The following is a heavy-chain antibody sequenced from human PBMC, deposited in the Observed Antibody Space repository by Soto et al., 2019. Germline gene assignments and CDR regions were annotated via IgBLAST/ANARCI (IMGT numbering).Heavy chain of an antibody. CDR1: GFTFSSYA. CDR3: AREAGQRLDTSYYYYYMDV. J-gene: IGHJ6*03. D-gene: IGHD6-19*01. CDR2: ISSNGGST. Sequence: GGSLRLSCAASGFTFSSYAMHWVRQAPGKGLEYVSAISSNGGSTYYANSVKGRFTISRDNSKNTLYLQMGSLRAEDMAVYYCAREAGQRLDTSYYYYYMDVWGKGTTVTVSS. V-gene: IGHV3-64*01.